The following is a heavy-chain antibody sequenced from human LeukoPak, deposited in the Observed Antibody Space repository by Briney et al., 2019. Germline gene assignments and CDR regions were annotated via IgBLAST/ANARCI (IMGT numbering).Heavy chain of an antibody. Sequence: SETLSLTXTVSGGSISSSYYYWGWIRQPPGKGPEWLGSVDYSGRTYYNPSLNSRVTISVDTSKNQFSLMVSSVTAADTAMYYCARDIGYCSGGSCGLDYWGQGALVTVSS. V-gene: IGHV4-39*07. J-gene: IGHJ4*02. CDR1: GGSISSSYYY. CDR2: VDYSGRT. CDR3: ARDIGYCSGGSCGLDY. D-gene: IGHD2-15*01.